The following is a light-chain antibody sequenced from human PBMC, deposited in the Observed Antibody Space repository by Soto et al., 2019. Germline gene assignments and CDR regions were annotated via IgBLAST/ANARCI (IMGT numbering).Light chain of an antibody. J-gene: IGLJ2*01. CDR2: YDN. Sequence: QSVLTQPPSVSAAAGQTVTISCSGSGSNIGSKYVSWYQQVPGAVPKLLTYYDNRRPSGIPDRFSASKSGTSATLGITGLQTGDEADYYCGTWDTSLGGGLFGGGTKLTVL. CDR1: GSNIGSKY. V-gene: IGLV1-51*01. CDR3: GTWDTSLGGGL.